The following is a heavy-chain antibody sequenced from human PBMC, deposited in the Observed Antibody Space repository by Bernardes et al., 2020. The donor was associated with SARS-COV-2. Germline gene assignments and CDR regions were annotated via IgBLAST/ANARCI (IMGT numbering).Heavy chain of an antibody. CDR3: ARVSTGFYSGYLDY. V-gene: IGHV3-66*01. J-gene: IGHJ4*02. Sequence: GGSLILSCAASGLSVSSNYMSWVRQAPGKGLEWVSIIYSGSSTYYADSVKGRFTISRDNSKNTLYLHMNSLRAEDTAVYFCARVSTGFYSGYLDYWGQGTLVTASS. CDR2: IYSGSST. D-gene: IGHD1-26*01. CDR1: GLSVSSNY.